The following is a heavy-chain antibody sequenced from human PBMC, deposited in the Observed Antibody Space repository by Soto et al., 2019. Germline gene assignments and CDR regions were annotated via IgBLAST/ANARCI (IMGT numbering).Heavy chain of an antibody. CDR2: IYYSGST. Sequence: SETLSLTCTVSGGSISSSSYYWGWIRQPPGKGLEWIGSIYYSGSTYYNPSLKSRVTISVDTSKNQFSLKLSSVTAADTAVYYCARTRTIFGVVILYYFDYWGQGTLVTVSS. J-gene: IGHJ4*02. V-gene: IGHV4-39*07. D-gene: IGHD3-3*01. CDR3: ARTRTIFGVVILYYFDY. CDR1: GGSISSSSYY.